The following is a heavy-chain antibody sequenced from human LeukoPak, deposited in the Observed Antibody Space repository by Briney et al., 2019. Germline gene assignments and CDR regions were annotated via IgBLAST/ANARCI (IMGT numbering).Heavy chain of an antibody. D-gene: IGHD2-21*01. V-gene: IGHV4-59*08. Sequence: SETLSLTCTVSGGSISTYYWSWIRQPPGKGLEWIGYVYYSGSTNYNPSLKSRVTISADTSKNQFSLKLSSVTAADTAVYYCASEGGEYFDYWGQGTLVTVSS. CDR3: ASEGGEYFDY. CDR1: GGSISTYY. CDR2: VYYSGST. J-gene: IGHJ4*02.